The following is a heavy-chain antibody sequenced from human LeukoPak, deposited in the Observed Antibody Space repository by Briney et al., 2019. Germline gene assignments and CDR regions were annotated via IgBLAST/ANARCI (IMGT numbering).Heavy chain of an antibody. V-gene: IGHV3-23*01. D-gene: IGHD3-16*02. Sequence: GGSLRLSCAASGFTFSSYAMSWVRQAPGEGLDWVSSISGSGDSTYYADSVKGRFTISRDNSRNTLYLQMNSLRAEDTAVYYCAKALSSSFYYFDLGGRGTLVTVSS. J-gene: IGHJ2*01. CDR1: GFTFSSYA. CDR3: AKALSSSFYYFDL. CDR2: ISGSGDST.